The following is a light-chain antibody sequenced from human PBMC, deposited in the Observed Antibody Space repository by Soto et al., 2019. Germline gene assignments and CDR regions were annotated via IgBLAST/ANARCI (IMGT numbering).Light chain of an antibody. CDR3: SLYTSENTYV. Sequence: QSALTQPPSVSGSPGQSVTISCTGISTDFVSYNRVSWYQQPPGTAPKLIIYEASNRPSGVPDRFSGSKSGNTASLTISGLQAADEADYYCSLYTSENTYVFGTGTKVTVL. V-gene: IGLV2-18*01. CDR1: STDFVSYNR. CDR2: EAS. J-gene: IGLJ1*01.